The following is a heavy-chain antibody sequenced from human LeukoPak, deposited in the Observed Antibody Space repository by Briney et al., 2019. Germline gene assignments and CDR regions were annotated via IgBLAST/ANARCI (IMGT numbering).Heavy chain of an antibody. Sequence: PSETLSLTCAVSGYSISSGYYWGWIRQPPGKGLEWIGSIYHSGGTYYNPSLKSRVTISVDTSKNQFSLKLSSVTATDTAVYYCAALLSIAAAGTGPFDYWGQGTLVTVSS. CDR3: AALLSIAAAGTGPFDY. V-gene: IGHV4-38-2*01. CDR1: GYSISSGYY. J-gene: IGHJ4*02. D-gene: IGHD6-13*01. CDR2: IYHSGGT.